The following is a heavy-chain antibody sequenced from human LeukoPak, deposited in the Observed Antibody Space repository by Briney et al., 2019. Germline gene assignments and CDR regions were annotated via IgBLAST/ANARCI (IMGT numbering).Heavy chain of an antibody. CDR3: AKDLRWLAFDL. J-gene: IGHJ3*01. Sequence: GGSLRLSCAASGFTFSSYWMNWVRLAPGKGLEWVSGITGSGTTYYADSVKGRFSISRDNSKSTLFLQMNSLRAEDTAMYYCAKDLRWLAFDLWGQGTMVTVPS. CDR2: ITGSGTT. V-gene: IGHV3-23*01. CDR1: GFTFSSYW. D-gene: IGHD6-19*01.